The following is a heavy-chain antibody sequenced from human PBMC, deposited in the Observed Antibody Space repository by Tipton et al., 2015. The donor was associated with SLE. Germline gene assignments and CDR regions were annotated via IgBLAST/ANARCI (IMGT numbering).Heavy chain of an antibody. CDR3: ARDSSTVTARFDY. J-gene: IGHJ4*02. D-gene: IGHD4-17*01. Sequence: QLVQSGGGLVQPGRSLRLSCAASGFTFDDYAMHWVRQAPGKGLVWVSRINSDGSSTSYADSVKGRFTISRDNAKNTLYLQMNSLRAEDTAVYYCARDSSTVTARFDYWGQGTLVTVSS. CDR1: GFTFDDYA. V-gene: IGHV3-74*02. CDR2: INSDGSST.